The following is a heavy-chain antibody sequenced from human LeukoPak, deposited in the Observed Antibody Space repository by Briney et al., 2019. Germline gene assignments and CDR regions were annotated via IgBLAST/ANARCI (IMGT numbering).Heavy chain of an antibody. V-gene: IGHV3-23*01. Sequence: GGSLRLSCAASGFTFSSYAMSWVRQAPGKGLEWVSAISGSGGSTYYADSVKGQFTISRDNSKNTLYLQMNSLRAEDTAVYYCAKDQQWLGVEYFQHWGQGTLVTVSS. CDR2: ISGSGGST. CDR1: GFTFSSYA. CDR3: AKDQQWLGVEYFQH. D-gene: IGHD6-19*01. J-gene: IGHJ1*01.